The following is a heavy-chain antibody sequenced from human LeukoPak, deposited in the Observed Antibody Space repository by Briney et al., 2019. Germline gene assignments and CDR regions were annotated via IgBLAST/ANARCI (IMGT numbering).Heavy chain of an antibody. CDR1: GFTFSNYD. CDR3: ARDRPDYGAERFAY. J-gene: IGHJ4*02. CDR2: IGSTGDT. Sequence: GGSLRLSCAASGFTFSNYDMYWVRQATGKGLEWVSVIGSTGDTYYPDSVKGRFTISRENAKNSLYLQMNSLRAEDTAVYYCARDRPDYGAERFAYWGQGTLVTVSS. V-gene: IGHV3-13*01. D-gene: IGHD4-17*01.